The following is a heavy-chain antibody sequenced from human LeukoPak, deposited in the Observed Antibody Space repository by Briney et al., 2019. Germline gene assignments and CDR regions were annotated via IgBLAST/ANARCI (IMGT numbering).Heavy chain of an antibody. Sequence: ASVKVSCKASGYTFTGYYMHWVRQAPGHGLEWRGRINPNSGGTNYAQKFQGRVTMTRDTSISTAYMELSRLRSDDTAVYYCARESSGWYSRWGQGSLVTVSS. V-gene: IGHV1-2*06. CDR2: INPNSGGT. D-gene: IGHD6-19*01. CDR1: GYTFTGYY. CDR3: ARESSGWYSR. J-gene: IGHJ4*02.